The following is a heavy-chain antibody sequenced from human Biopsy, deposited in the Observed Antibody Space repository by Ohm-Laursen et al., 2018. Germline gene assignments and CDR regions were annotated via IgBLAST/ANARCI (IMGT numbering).Heavy chain of an antibody. Sequence: GTLSLTWTVSGDSISSYYWSWIRQPPGKGLEWIGYVYYTGSTDYNPSLQSRVTISVDTSKNHFSLRLRSVTPADTAIYYCARDRGFYSDRTVPGYFDLWAVAPWSLSPQ. D-gene: IGHD3-22*01. V-gene: IGHV4-59*01. CDR1: GDSISSYY. CDR3: ARDRGFYSDRTVPGYFDL. J-gene: IGHJ2*01. CDR2: VYYTGST.